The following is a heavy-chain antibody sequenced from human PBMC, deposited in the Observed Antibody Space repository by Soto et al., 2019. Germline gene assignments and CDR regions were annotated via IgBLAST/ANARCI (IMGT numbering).Heavy chain of an antibody. CDR2: ISSNGVGT. V-gene: IGHV3-64*01. J-gene: IGHJ6*03. CDR3: ARRARPDFYYMDV. D-gene: IGHD6-6*01. Sequence: GGSLRLSCAASGFTLSGYAMDWVRQDPGKGLEYVSGISSNGVGTYYANSVQGRFTISRDNSKNTVYLQMGSLRPEDMAVYYCARRARPDFYYMDVWAKGTTVTVSS. CDR1: GFTLSGYA.